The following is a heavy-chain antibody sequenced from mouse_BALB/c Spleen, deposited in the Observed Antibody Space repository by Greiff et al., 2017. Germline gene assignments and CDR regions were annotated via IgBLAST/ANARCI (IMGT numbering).Heavy chain of an antibody. CDR1: GFNIKDTY. V-gene: IGHV14-3*02. CDR3: AGNFDY. CDR2: IDPANGNT. J-gene: IGHJ2*01. Sequence: EVKLMESGAELVKPGASVKLSCTASGFNIKDTYMHWVKQRPEQGLEWIGRIDPANGNTKYDPKFQGKATITADTSSNTAYLQLSSLTSEDTAVYYCAGNFDYWGQGTTLTVSS.